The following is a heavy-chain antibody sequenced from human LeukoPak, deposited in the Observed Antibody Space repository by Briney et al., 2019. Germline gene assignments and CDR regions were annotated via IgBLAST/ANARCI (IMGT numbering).Heavy chain of an antibody. D-gene: IGHD2-15*01. CDR3: ARDRYCSGGSCLQIDY. CDR1: GFTFSSYW. Sequence: GGSLRLSCAASGFTFSSYWMSWVRQAPGKGLEWVANIKQDGSEKYYVDSVKGRFTISRDNAKNSLYLQMNSLRAEDTAVYYCARDRYCSGGSCLQIDYWGQGTLVTVSS. J-gene: IGHJ4*02. CDR2: IKQDGSEK. V-gene: IGHV3-7*01.